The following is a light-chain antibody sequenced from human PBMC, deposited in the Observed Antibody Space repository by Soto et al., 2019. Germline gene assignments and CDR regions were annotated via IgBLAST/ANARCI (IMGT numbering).Light chain of an antibody. CDR2: EDS. CDR1: RNDVGNYNL. V-gene: IGLV2-23*01. J-gene: IGLJ1*01. Sequence: LTHPASVSGSPGQSITVSCTGSRNDVGNYNLVSWYQQSPGKAPKLLIYEDSKRPSGVSNRFSGSKSGDTASLTISGLQTEDEADYYCCSYTGATTAYVFGTGTKVTVL. CDR3: CSYTGATTAYV.